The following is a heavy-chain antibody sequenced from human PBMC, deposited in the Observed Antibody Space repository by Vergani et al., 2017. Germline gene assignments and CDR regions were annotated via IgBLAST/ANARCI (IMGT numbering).Heavy chain of an antibody. V-gene: IGHV2-5*02. CDR2: VFWDDDK. Sequence: QITLKESGPTLVKPTQTLTLTCTFSGFSLTTRGVAVGWIRQPPGKALEWLAIVFWDDDKRYSPSLRNRVTITRYTSRNQVVLTMTNIDPVDTATYYCTXRPDCSVGHCYDDYWGQGTLVTVSS. D-gene: IGHD2-15*01. CDR3: TXRPDCSVGHCYDDY. J-gene: IGHJ4*02. CDR1: GFSLTTRGVA.